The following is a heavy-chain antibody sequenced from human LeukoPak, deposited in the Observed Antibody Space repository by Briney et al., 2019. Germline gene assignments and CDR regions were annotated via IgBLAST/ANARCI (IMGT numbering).Heavy chain of an antibody. D-gene: IGHD6-13*01. Sequence: GASVKVSCKASGYTFTGYYMHWVRQAPGQGLEWMGWINPNNGGTNYAQKFQGRVTMTRDTSISTAYMDLSRLRSDDTAVYYCARGNSSSRLRGDYWGQGTLVTVSS. CDR2: INPNNGGT. CDR1: GYTFTGYY. J-gene: IGHJ4*02. V-gene: IGHV1-2*02. CDR3: ARGNSSSRLRGDY.